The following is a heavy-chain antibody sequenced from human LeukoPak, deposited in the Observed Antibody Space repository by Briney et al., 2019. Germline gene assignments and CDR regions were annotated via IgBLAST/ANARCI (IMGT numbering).Heavy chain of an antibody. CDR3: ARASSGWHFDY. D-gene: IGHD6-19*01. V-gene: IGHV1-2*02. CDR1: GYTFTGYY. J-gene: IGHJ4*02. Sequence: ASVKVSCKASGYTFTGYYMHWVRQAPGQGLEWMGWINPNSGGTNYAQKFQGRVTMTRDASISTGYMELSRLRSDDTAVYYCARASSGWHFDYWGQGTLVTVSS. CDR2: INPNSGGT.